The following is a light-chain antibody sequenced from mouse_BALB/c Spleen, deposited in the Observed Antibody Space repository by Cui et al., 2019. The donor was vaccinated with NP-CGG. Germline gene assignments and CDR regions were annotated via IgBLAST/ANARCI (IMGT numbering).Light chain of an antibody. Sequence: QAVVTQESALTTSPGEIVTLTCRSSTGVVTTSNYANWVQEKPDHLFTGLIGGTNNRAPGVPARFSGSLIGDKAALTITGAQTEDGAIYFCALWYSNHWVFGGGTKLTVL. CDR3: ALWYSNHWV. CDR1: TGVVTTSNY. V-gene: IGLV1*01. CDR2: GTN. J-gene: IGLJ1*01.